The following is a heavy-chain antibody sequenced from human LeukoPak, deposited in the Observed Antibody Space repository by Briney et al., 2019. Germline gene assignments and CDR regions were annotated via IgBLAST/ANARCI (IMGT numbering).Heavy chain of an antibody. CDR2: IIPIFGTA. J-gene: IGHJ6*02. CDR3: AREGYYDILTGPPGEYYYGMDV. Sequence: SVKVPCKASGGTFSSYAISWVRQAPGQGLEWMGGIIPIFGTANYAQRFQGRVTITADKSTSTAYMELSSLRSEDTAVYYCAREGYYDILTGPPGEYYYGMDVWGQGTTVTVSS. CDR1: GGTFSSYA. V-gene: IGHV1-69*06. D-gene: IGHD3-9*01.